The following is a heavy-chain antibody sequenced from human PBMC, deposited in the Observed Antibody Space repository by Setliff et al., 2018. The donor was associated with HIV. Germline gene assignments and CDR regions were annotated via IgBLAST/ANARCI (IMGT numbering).Heavy chain of an antibody. CDR2: IYYSGST. D-gene: IGHD2-2*01. V-gene: IGHV4-39*01. Sequence: PSETLSLTCAVYDGSLSSYYWGWIRQPPGKGLEWIGSIYYSGSTYYNPSLKSRVTISVDTSKSQFSLRLTSVTAADTALYYCARHEGVLQEDGGFDSWGQGTPVTVSS. CDR1: DGSLSSYY. J-gene: IGHJ4*02. CDR3: ARHEGVLQEDGGFDS.